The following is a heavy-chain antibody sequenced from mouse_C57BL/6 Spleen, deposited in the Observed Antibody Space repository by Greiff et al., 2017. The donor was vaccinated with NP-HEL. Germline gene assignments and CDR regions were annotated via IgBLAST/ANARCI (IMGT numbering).Heavy chain of an antibody. V-gene: IGHV1-81*01. CDR2: IYPRSGNT. CDR1: GYTFTSYG. D-gene: IGHD2-4*01. Sequence: VQLQQSGAELARPGASVKLSCKASGYTFTSYGISWVKQRTGQGLEWIGEIYPRSGNTYYNEKFKGKATLTADKSSSTAYMELRSLTSEDSAVYFCARRGDYDGNWYFDVWGTGTTVTVSS. J-gene: IGHJ1*03. CDR3: ARRGDYDGNWYFDV.